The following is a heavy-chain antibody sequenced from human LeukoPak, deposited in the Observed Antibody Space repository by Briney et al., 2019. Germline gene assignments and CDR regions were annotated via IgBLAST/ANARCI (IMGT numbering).Heavy chain of an antibody. CDR2: IYYRGST. J-gene: IGHJ4*02. CDR1: GGSIRSYY. Sequence: PSETLSLTCTVSGGSIRSYYWSWVRQPPGKGLEGIGYIYYRGSTNYNPSLKSRVTISVETSKNQFSLKLSSVTVADTAVYYCARSGIYDYVWGSYRYPFDYWGQGTLVTVSS. CDR3: ARSGIYDYVWGSYRYPFDY. V-gene: IGHV4-59*01. D-gene: IGHD3-16*02.